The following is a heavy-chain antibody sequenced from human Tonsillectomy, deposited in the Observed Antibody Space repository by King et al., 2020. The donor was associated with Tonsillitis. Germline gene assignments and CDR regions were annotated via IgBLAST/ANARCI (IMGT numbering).Heavy chain of an antibody. CDR1: GYSFSSYW. D-gene: IGHD4-17*01. V-gene: IGHV5-51*01. J-gene: IGHJ6*02. CDR2: IFPGDSDT. Sequence: VQLVESGAEVKKPGESLKISCKGSGYSFSSYWIGWVRQMPGKGLECMGIIFPGDSDTRYSPSFQGQVTISADKSISTAYLQWSSLKASDTAMYYCARLGEGVTTFQSGYYSYGMDVWGQGTTVTVSS. CDR3: ARLGEGVTTFQSGYYSYGMDV.